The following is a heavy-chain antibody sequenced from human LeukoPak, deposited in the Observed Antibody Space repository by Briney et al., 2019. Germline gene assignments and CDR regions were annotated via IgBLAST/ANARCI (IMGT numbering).Heavy chain of an antibody. CDR1: GYTFTSYD. CDR3: ARATRGIVVVPAATNKYYFDY. V-gene: IGHV1-8*01. CDR2: MNPNSGNT. D-gene: IGHD2-2*01. J-gene: IGHJ4*02. Sequence: ASVKVSCKASGYTFTSYDINWVRQATGQGLEWMGWMNPNSGNTGYAQKFQGRVTMTRNTSISTAYMELSSLRSEGTAVYYCARATRGIVVVPAATNKYYFDYWGQGTLVTVSS.